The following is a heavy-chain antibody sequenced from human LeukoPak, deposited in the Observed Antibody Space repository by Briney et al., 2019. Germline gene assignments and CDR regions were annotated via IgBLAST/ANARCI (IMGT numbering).Heavy chain of an antibody. D-gene: IGHD6-13*01. V-gene: IGHV4-39*07. CDR1: GGSISSSSYY. J-gene: IGHJ4*02. CDR2: INHSGST. Sequence: SETLSLTCTVSGGSISSSSYYWGWIRQPPGKGLEWIGEINHSGSTNYNPSLKSRVTISVDTSKNQFSLKLSSVTAADTAVYYCARSRVSWRLFDYWGQGTLVTVSS. CDR3: ARSRVSWRLFDY.